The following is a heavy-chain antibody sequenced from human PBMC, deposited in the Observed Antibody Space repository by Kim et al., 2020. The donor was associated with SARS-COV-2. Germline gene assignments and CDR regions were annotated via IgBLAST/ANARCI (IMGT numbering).Heavy chain of an antibody. CDR2: INHSGST. V-gene: IGHV4-34*01. CDR3: ARVAPREQLVYGMDV. J-gene: IGHJ6*02. D-gene: IGHD6-6*01. Sequence: SETLSLTCAVYGGSFSGYYWSWIRQPPGKGLEWIGEINHSGSTNYNPSLKSRVTISVDTSKNQFSLKLSSVTAADTAVYYCARVAPREQLVYGMDVWGQGTTVTVSS. CDR1: GGSFSGYY.